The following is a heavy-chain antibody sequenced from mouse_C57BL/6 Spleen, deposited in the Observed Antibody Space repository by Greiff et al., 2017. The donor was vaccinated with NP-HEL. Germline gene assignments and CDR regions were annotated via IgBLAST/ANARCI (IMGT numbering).Heavy chain of an antibody. Sequence: QVQLQQPGAELVKPGASVKLSCKASGYTFTSYWMHWVKQRPGQGLEWIGMIHPNSGSTNYNEKFKSKATLTVDKSSSTAYMQLSSLTSDDSAVYYCARWGVLGYDECWYFDVWGTGTTVTVSS. CDR1: GYTFTSYW. J-gene: IGHJ1*03. CDR3: ARWGVLGYDECWYFDV. CDR2: IHPNSGST. D-gene: IGHD2-2*01. V-gene: IGHV1-64*01.